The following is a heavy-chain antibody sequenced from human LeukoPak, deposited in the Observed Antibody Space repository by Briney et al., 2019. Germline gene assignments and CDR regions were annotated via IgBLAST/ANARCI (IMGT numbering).Heavy chain of an antibody. J-gene: IGHJ4*02. CDR1: GGSISSSSYY. CDR2: IYYSGST. CDR3: ASVPSYDFWSGYWH. Sequence: SETLSLTCTVSGGSISSSSYYWGWIRQPPGKGLEWIGSIYYSGSTYYNPSLKSRVTISVDTSKNQFSLKLSSVTAADTAVYYCASVPSYDFWSGYWHWGQGTLVTVSS. V-gene: IGHV4-39*07. D-gene: IGHD3-3*01.